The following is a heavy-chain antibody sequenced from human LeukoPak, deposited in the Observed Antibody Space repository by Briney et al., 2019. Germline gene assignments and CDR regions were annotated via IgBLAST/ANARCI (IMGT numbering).Heavy chain of an antibody. CDR2: ISGSGGST. J-gene: IGHJ4*02. V-gene: IGHV3-23*01. Sequence: TGGSLRLSCAAPGFNFSSYAMSWVRQAPGKGLKLVSAISGSGGSTYYADSVKGRFTISRDNSKNTLYLQMNSLRAEDTAVYYCATVRGDFDYWGQGTLVTVSS. CDR1: GFNFSSYA. CDR3: ATVRGDFDY. D-gene: IGHD6-25*01.